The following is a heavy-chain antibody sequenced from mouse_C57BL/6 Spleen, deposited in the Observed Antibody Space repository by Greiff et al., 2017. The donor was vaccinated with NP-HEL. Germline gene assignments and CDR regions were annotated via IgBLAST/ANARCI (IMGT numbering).Heavy chain of an antibody. D-gene: IGHD1-1*01. J-gene: IGHJ1*03. CDR2: ISSGSSTT. CDR3: AWYNGSSYYWYVDV. Sequence: EVKLMEPGGGLVKPGGSLKLSCAASGFTFSDYGMHWVRQAPEKGLEWVAYISSGSSTTYYADTVKGRYTISRDNAKNTLFLQMTSLRYEDTAMYYCAWYNGSSYYWYVDVWGTGTTVTVSS. CDR1: GFTFSDYG. V-gene: IGHV5-17*01.